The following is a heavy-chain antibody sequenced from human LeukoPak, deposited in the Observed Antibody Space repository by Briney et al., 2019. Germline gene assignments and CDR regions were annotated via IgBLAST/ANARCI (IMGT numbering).Heavy chain of an antibody. Sequence: SETLSLTCAVYGGSFSGYYWSWIRQPPGKGLEWIGEINHSGSTNYNPSLKSRVTISVDTSKNQFSLKLSSVTAADTAVYYCAREGRGITGTTYYFDYWGQGTLVTVSS. J-gene: IGHJ4*02. CDR2: INHSGST. V-gene: IGHV4-34*01. CDR1: GGSFSGYY. D-gene: IGHD1-7*01. CDR3: AREGRGITGTTYYFDY.